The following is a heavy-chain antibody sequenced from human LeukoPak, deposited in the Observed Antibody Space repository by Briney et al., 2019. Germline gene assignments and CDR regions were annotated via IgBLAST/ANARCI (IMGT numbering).Heavy chain of an antibody. CDR3: ARYNYDFWSGYSKWFDP. D-gene: IGHD3-3*01. CDR2: IYYSGST. CDR1: GGSISSYY. J-gene: IGHJ5*02. Sequence: PSETLSLTCTVSGGSISSYYWSWIRQPPGKGLEWIGYIYYSGSTNYNPSLKSRVTISVDPSKNQFSLKLSSVTAADTAVHYCARYNYDFWSGYSKWFDPWGQGTLVTVSS. V-gene: IGHV4-59*01.